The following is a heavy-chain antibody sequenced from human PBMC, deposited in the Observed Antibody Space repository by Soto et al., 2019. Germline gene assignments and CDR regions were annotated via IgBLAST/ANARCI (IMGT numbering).Heavy chain of an antibody. D-gene: IGHD5-12*01. Sequence: QVQLVQSGAEVKKPGASVKVSCKASGYTFTSYYMHWVRQAPGQGLEWMGIINPSGGGTSYAHKFQGRVTMTRDTSPRTVYIELSSLRSEDTAVYYCARARDGYNSVDQYFQQWGQGTLFTVSS. CDR2: INPSGGGT. CDR3: ARARDGYNSVDQYFQQ. CDR1: GYTFTSYY. J-gene: IGHJ1*01. V-gene: IGHV1-46*01.